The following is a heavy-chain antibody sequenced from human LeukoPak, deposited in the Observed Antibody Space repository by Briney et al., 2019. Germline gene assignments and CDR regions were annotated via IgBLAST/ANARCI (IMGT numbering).Heavy chain of an antibody. CDR1: SGSISSYY. J-gene: IGHJ4*02. CDR3: AKSERNVGPFDY. CDR2: IYVSGYT. Sequence: SETLSLTCTVSSGSISSYYWSWIRQPPGKGLEWIGCIYVSGYTKYNPSLKSRVIMSVDTSKNQFSLNLSSVTAADTAVYYCAKSERNVGPFDYWGQGTLVAASS. V-gene: IGHV4-59*03. D-gene: IGHD1-14*01.